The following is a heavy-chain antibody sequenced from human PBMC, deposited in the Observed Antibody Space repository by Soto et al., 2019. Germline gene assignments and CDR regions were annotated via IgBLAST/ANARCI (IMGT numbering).Heavy chain of an antibody. J-gene: IGHJ6*02. CDR3: AKLMRQWLDSWMDV. CDR1: GFTFSSYW. CDR2: IKQDGSEK. D-gene: IGHD6-19*01. Sequence: GGSLRLSCAASGFTFSSYWMSWVRQAPGKGLECVANIKQDGSEKYYVDSVKGRFTISRDNAKNSLYLQMNSLRAEDTAVYYCAKLMRQWLDSWMDVWGQGTTVTVSS. V-gene: IGHV3-7*03.